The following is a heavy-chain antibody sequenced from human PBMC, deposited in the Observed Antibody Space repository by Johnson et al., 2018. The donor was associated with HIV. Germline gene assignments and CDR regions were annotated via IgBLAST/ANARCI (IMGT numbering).Heavy chain of an antibody. CDR3: ARDLDWGRKSGAFDI. CDR2: IWFDGSNK. D-gene: IGHD7-27*01. V-gene: IGHV3-33*01. J-gene: IGHJ3*02. CDR1: GFTFSSYG. Sequence: QVQLVESGGGVVQPGRSLRLSCAASGFTFSSYGMHWVRQAPGKGLEWVGVIWFDGSNKYYADSVKGRFTISRDNSKNTLFRQMNSLRAEDTALYYCARDLDWGRKSGAFDIWGQGTMVTVSS.